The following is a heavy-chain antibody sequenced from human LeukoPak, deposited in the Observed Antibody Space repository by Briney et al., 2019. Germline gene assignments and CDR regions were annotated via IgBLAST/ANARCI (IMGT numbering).Heavy chain of an antibody. CDR2: ISYDGSNK. J-gene: IGHJ4*02. D-gene: IGHD2-2*01. Sequence: GGSLRLSCAAPGITFSSYAMHWVRQAPGKGLEWVAVISYDGSNKYYADSVKGRFTISRDNSKNTLYLQMNSLRAEDTAVYYCARVMGRYCSSNSCYVDYWGQGTLVTVSS. V-gene: IGHV3-30*04. CDR1: GITFSSYA. CDR3: ARVMGRYCSSNSCYVDY.